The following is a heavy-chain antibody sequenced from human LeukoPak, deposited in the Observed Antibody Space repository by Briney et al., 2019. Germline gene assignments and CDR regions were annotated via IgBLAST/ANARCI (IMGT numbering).Heavy chain of an antibody. J-gene: IGHJ4*02. CDR3: AKVSSKVGDDILTALGQKTLFDY. Sequence: PGGSLRLSCAASGFTLSSYGMHWVRQAPGKGLEWVAVISYDGSNKYYADSVKGRFTISRDNSKNTLYLQMNSLRAEDTAVYYCAKVSSKVGDDILTALGQKTLFDYWGQGTLVTVSS. CDR2: ISYDGSNK. CDR1: GFTLSSYG. V-gene: IGHV3-30*18. D-gene: IGHD3-9*01.